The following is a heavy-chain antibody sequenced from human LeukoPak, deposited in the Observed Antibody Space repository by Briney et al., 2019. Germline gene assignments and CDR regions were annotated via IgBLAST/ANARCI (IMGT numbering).Heavy chain of an antibody. CDR2: IIPIFGTA. CDR1: GGTFSSYA. J-gene: IGHJ4*02. Sequence: SVKVSCKASGGTFSSYAISWVRQAPGQGLEWMGGIIPIFGTANYAQKFQGRVTITADESTSTAYMELSGLRSEDTAVYYCARIAYYYDSSGYQNTDYWGQGTLVTVSS. V-gene: IGHV1-69*13. D-gene: IGHD3-22*01. CDR3: ARIAYYYDSSGYQNTDY.